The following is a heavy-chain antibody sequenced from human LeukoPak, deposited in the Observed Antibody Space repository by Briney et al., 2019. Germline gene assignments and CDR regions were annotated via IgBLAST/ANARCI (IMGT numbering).Heavy chain of an antibody. J-gene: IGHJ4*02. CDR3: ARHFAYSSSSYFDY. D-gene: IGHD6-6*01. CDR1: GGSVSNYY. V-gene: IGHV4-59*08. CDR2: VYYTGST. Sequence: PSETLSLTCSVSGGSVSNYYWSWIRQPPGKGLEWIGYVYYTGSTNYNPSLKSRVTMFEDKSKNQFSLRLFSVTVADTAVYYCARHFAYSSSSYFDYWGQGSLVTVSS.